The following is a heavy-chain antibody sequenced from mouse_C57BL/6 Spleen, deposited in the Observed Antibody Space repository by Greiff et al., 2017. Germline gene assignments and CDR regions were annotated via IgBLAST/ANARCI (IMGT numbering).Heavy chain of an antibody. CDR2: IYPSDSET. Sequence: QVQLQQPGAELVRPGSSVKLSCKASGYTFTSYWMDWVKQRPGQGLEWIGNIYPSDSETHYNQKFKDKATLTVDKSSSTAYTQLSSLTSEDSAVYDCARGGLRRYYFDYWGQGTTLTVSS. J-gene: IGHJ2*01. V-gene: IGHV1-61*01. CDR3: ARGGLRRYYFDY. CDR1: GYTFTSYW. D-gene: IGHD2-4*01.